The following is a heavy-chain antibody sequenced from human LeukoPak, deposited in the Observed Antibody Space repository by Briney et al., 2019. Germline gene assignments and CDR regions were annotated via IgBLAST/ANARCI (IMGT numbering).Heavy chain of an antibody. Sequence: KTGGSLRLSCAASGFSFSTYSMNWVRQAPGKGPEWVSSISSSSGDIYYGDSVKGRFTISRDNAKNSLYLQMNSLRVEDTAAYYCARVYYYDSSGYYPYWGQGTLVTVSS. V-gene: IGHV3-21*01. CDR2: ISSSSGDI. CDR1: GFSFSTYS. J-gene: IGHJ4*02. CDR3: ARVYYYDSSGYYPY. D-gene: IGHD3-22*01.